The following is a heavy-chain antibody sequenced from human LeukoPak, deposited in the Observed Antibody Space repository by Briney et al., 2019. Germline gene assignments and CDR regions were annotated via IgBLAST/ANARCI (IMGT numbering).Heavy chain of an antibody. CDR1: GFTFSTYA. J-gene: IGHJ2*01. CDR2: ISDSGANT. D-gene: IGHD6-19*01. Sequence: PGGSLRLSCAASGFTFSTYAMSWVRQPPGKGLEWVSTISDSGANTYYANSVRGRFTISRDNSKNTLYLQKNSLRADDTAIYYCAKSMTLQWRGFFDLWGRGTHVTVSS. V-gene: IGHV3-23*01. CDR3: AKSMTLQWRGFFDL.